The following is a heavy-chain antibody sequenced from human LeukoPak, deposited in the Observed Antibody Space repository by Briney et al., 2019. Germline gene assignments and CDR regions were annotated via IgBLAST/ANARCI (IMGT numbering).Heavy chain of an antibody. CDR2: ISSSSSYI. V-gene: IGHV3-21*01. J-gene: IGHJ5*02. CDR3: ASSLKSGTRNPFDP. CDR1: GFTFSSYS. D-gene: IGHD1-14*01. Sequence: GGSLRLSCAASGFTFSSYSMNWVRQAPGKGLEWVSSISSSSSYIYYADSVKGRFTISRDNAKNSLYLQMNSLRAEDTAVYYCASSLKSGTRNPFDPWGQGTLVTVSS.